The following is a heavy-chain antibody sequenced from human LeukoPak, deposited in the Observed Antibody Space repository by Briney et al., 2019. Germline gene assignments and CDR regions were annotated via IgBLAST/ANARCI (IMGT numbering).Heavy chain of an antibody. J-gene: IGHJ4*02. CDR3: AKDPFGYDFWSGYTKPRYYFDY. V-gene: IGHV3-23*01. Sequence: GGSLRLSCAASGFTFSSYAMSWVRQAPGKGLEWVSAISGSGGSTYYADSVKGRFTISRDNSKNTLYLQMNSLRAEDTAVYYCAKDPFGYDFWSGYTKPRYYFDYWGQGTLVTVSS. D-gene: IGHD3-3*01. CDR2: ISGSGGST. CDR1: GFTFSSYA.